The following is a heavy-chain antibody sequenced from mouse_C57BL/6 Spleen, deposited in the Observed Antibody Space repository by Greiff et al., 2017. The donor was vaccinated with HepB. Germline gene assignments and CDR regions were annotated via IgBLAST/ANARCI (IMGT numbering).Heavy chain of an antibody. D-gene: IGHD4-1*01. CDR2: ISYSGST. V-gene: IGHV3-1*01. CDR3: ARGANWEEGFAY. CDR1: GYSITSGYD. J-gene: IGHJ3*01. Sequence: EVKLMESGPGMVKPSQSLSLTCTVTGYSITSGYDWHWIRHFPGNKLEWMGYISYSGSTNYNPSLKSRISITHDTSKNHFFLKLNSVTTEDTATYYCARGANWEEGFAYWGQGTLVTGSA.